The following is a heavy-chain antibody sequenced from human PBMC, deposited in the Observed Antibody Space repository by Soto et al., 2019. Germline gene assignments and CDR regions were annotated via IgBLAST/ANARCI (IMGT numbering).Heavy chain of an antibody. J-gene: IGHJ4*02. CDR3: AREWRTKYGDYGNFDY. Sequence: EVQLVESGGGLVQPGGSLRLSCAASEFNFSIYWMNWVRQAPGKGLEWVANIKRDGSEKYYVDSVKGRFTISRDNVKNSLYLQMNSLRAEDTAVYYCAREWRTKYGDYGNFDYWGRGTLVTVSS. CDR1: EFNFSIYW. V-gene: IGHV3-7*03. CDR2: IKRDGSEK. D-gene: IGHD4-17*01.